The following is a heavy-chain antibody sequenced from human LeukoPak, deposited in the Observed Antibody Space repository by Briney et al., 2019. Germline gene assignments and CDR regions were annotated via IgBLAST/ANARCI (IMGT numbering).Heavy chain of an antibody. D-gene: IGHD2-15*01. J-gene: IGHJ4*02. V-gene: IGHV3-66*01. CDR2: IYTGGST. CDR1: GFSVGSNY. Sequence: GGSLRLSCVDSGFSVGSNYMSWVRQAPGKGLEWVPVIYTGGSTYYADSVKGRFTISRDYSGNTVYLQMNSLRVEDTAVYYCARGLGTNYGGYCTGGSCPFYWGQGTLVTVSS. CDR3: ARGLGTNYGGYCTGGSCPFY.